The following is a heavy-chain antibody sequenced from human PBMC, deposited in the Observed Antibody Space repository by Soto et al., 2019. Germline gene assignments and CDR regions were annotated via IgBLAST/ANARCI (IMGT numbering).Heavy chain of an antibody. D-gene: IGHD4-17*01. Sequence: EVQLVESGGGLVKPGGSLRLSCAASGFTFSSYSMNWVRQAPGKGLEWVSSISSSSSYIYYAASVKGRFTISRDNAKHSLFLQMISRRAEDRAVYYCARGLGGGWSVTTGGFDIWGQGTMVTVSS. CDR1: GFTFSSYS. V-gene: IGHV3-21*01. CDR3: ARGLGGGWSVTTGGFDI. J-gene: IGHJ3*02. CDR2: ISSSSSYI.